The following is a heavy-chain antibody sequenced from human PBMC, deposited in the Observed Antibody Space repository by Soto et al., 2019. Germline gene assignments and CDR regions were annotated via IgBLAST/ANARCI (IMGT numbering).Heavy chain of an antibody. Sequence: SETLSLTCTVSGGSISSGGYYWSWIRQHPGKGLEWIGYIYYSGSTYYNPSLKSRVTISVDTSKNQFSLKLSSVTAADTAVYYWARDDCSGGSCYVDYWGQGTLVTFPS. J-gene: IGHJ4*02. CDR1: GGSISSGGYY. V-gene: IGHV4-31*03. D-gene: IGHD2-15*01. CDR3: ARDDCSGGSCYVDY. CDR2: IYYSGST.